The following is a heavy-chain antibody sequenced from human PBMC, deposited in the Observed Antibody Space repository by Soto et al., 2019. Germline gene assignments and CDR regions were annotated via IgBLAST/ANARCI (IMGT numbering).Heavy chain of an antibody. V-gene: IGHV3-30-3*01. CDR2: ISYDGSNK. Sequence: QVQLVESGGGVVQPGRSLRLSCAASGFTFSSYAMHWVRQAPGKGLEWVAVISYDGSNKYYAASVKARFTISRDNSKNTLYLQMNSLRAEDTAVYYCARVPSSSGRAHFDYWGQGTLVTVSS. CDR3: ARVPSSSGRAHFDY. J-gene: IGHJ4*02. CDR1: GFTFSSYA. D-gene: IGHD2-15*01.